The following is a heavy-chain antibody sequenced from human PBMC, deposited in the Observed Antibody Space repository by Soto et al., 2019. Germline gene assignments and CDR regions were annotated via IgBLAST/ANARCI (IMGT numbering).Heavy chain of an antibody. CDR2: ISSSSSYI. CDR1: GFTFSSYS. Sequence: PGGSLRLSCAASGFTFSSYSMNWVRQAPGKGLEWVSSISSSSSYIYYADSVKGRFTISRDNAKNSLYLQMNSLRAEDTAVYYCARDKAIAAAGTINFDYWGQGTLVTVSS. D-gene: IGHD6-13*01. V-gene: IGHV3-21*01. CDR3: ARDKAIAAAGTINFDY. J-gene: IGHJ4*02.